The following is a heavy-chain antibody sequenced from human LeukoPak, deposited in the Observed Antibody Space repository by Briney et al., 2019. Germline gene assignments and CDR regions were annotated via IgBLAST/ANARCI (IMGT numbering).Heavy chain of an antibody. J-gene: IGHJ4*02. CDR3: ARVEATRGFLGY. D-gene: IGHD1-26*01. V-gene: IGHV4-34*01. CDR2: INHSGSN. Sequence: PSETLSLTCAVYGGSFSGYYWSWIRQPPGKGLEWIGEINHSGSNNYNPSLKSRVTISVDTSKNQFSLKLSSVTAADTAVYYCARVEATRGFLGYWGQGTLVTVSS. CDR1: GGSFSGYY.